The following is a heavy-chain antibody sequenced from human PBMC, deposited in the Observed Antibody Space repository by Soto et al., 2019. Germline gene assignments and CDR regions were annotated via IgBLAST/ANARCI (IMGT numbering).Heavy chain of an antibody. CDR2: IILISGTA. J-gene: IGHJ4*02. CDR3: ARDGFSGSYYPD. D-gene: IGHD1-26*01. Sequence: QVQLVQSGAEVKKPGSSVRVSCKTSGGILSSYVISWVRQTPGQGLEWMGGIILISGTANYAQNFQGRVTITADESTSTVYMELSSLKSDDTAVYYCARDGFSGSYYPDWGQGTLVTVSS. V-gene: IGHV1-69*01. CDR1: GGILSSYV.